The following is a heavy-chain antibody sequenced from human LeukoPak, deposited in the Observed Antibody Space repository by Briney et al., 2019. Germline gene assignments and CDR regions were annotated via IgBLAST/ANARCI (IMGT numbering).Heavy chain of an antibody. V-gene: IGHV3-30*02. J-gene: IGHJ3*02. Sequence: GGSLRLSCAASGFTFSSYGMHWVRQAPGKGLEWVAFIRYDGSNKYYADSVKGRFTTSRDNSKNTLYLQMNSLRAEDTAVYYYANPYDFWSGFSAPHIWGQGTMVTVSS. D-gene: IGHD3-3*01. CDR1: GFTFSSYG. CDR3: ANPYDFWSGFSAPHI. CDR2: IRYDGSNK.